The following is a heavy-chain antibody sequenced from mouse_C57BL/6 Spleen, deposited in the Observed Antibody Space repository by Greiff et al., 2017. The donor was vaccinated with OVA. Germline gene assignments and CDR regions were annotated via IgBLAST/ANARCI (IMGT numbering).Heavy chain of an antibody. V-gene: IGHV1-82*01. D-gene: IGHD1-1*02. CDR3: ARGGCYDSFDY. Sequence: VQLQQSGPELVKPGASVKISCKASGYAFSSSWMNWVKQRPGKGLEWIGRIYPGDGDTKYNGKFKGKATLTSDKSSSTAYMQLSSLTSEDSAVXFCARGGCYDSFDYWGQGTSVTVSS. CDR1: GYAFSSSW. CDR2: IYPGDGDT. J-gene: IGHJ4*01.